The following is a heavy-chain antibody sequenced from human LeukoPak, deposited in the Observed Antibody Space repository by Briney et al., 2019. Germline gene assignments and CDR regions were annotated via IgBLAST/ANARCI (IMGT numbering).Heavy chain of an antibody. J-gene: IGHJ4*02. CDR3: ARGNGGNPPFDY. Sequence: ASETLSLTCTVSGGSIGSYYWSWIRQPPGKGLEWIGYIYYSGSTNYNPSLKSRVTISVDTSKNQFSLKLSSVTAADTAVYYCARGNGGNPPFDYWGQGTLVTVSS. CDR1: GGSIGSYY. CDR2: IYYSGST. V-gene: IGHV4-59*01. D-gene: IGHD4-23*01.